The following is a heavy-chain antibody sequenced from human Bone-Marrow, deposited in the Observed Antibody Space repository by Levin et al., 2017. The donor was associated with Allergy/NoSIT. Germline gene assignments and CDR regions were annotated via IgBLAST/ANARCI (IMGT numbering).Heavy chain of an antibody. D-gene: IGHD3-22*01. V-gene: IGHV1-8*01. CDR1: GYTFTSYD. J-gene: IGHJ3*02. Sequence: ASVKVSCKASGYTFTSYDINWVRQATGQGLEWMGWMNPNSGNTGYAQKFQGRVTMTRNTSISTAYMELSSLRSEDTAVYYCATSTGLPRLYYYDSSGPDAFDIWGQGTMVTVSS. CDR2: MNPNSGNT. CDR3: ATSTGLPRLYYYDSSGPDAFDI.